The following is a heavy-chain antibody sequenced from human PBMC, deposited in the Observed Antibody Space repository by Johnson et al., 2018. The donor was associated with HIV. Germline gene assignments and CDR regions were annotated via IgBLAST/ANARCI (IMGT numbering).Heavy chain of an antibody. D-gene: IGHD6-19*01. J-gene: IGHJ3*01. Sequence: VLLVESGGGVVQPGRSLRLSCAASGFTFSSYGMHWVRQAPGKGLEWVSYISSSGSTIYYPDSVKGRFTISRDNAKNSLYLQMNSLRAEDTALYYCAKGGVGAVAGIDWGWGQGTMVTVSS. CDR1: GFTFSSYG. CDR2: ISSSGSTI. V-gene: IGHV3-48*04. CDR3: AKGGVGAVAGIDWG.